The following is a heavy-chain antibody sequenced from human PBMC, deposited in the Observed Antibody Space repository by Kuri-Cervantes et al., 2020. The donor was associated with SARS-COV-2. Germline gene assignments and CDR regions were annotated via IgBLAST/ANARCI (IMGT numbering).Heavy chain of an antibody. CDR2: INPNSGGT. CDR1: GYTFTGYY. V-gene: IGHV1-2*02. D-gene: IGHD5-12*01. CDR3: ARPNSGYEARDAFDI. Sequence: ASVKVSCKASGYTFTGYYMHWVRQAPGQGLEWMGWINPNSGGTNYAQKFQGRVTITADESTSTAYMELSSLRSEDTAVYYCARPNSGYEARDAFDIWGQGTMVTVSS. J-gene: IGHJ3*02.